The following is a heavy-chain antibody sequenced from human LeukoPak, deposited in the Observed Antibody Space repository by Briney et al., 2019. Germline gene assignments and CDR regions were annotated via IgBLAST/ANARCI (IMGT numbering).Heavy chain of an antibody. CDR3: ASAYYYDSSGPLTGY. Sequence: GGSLRLSCAASGFILSSYAMHWVRQAPGKGLEWVAVISNDGSKKYSADSVRGRFIISRDNAKNTLILQMNSLRVEDTAVYYCASAYYYDSSGPLTGYWGQGTPVTVSS. CDR1: GFILSSYA. CDR2: ISNDGSKK. V-gene: IGHV3-30*04. J-gene: IGHJ4*02. D-gene: IGHD3-22*01.